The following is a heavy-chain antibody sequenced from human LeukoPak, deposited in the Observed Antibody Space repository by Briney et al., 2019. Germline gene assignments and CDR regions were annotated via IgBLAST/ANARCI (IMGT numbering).Heavy chain of an antibody. J-gene: IGHJ5*02. CDR3: ARGYGSNSYSPGFDP. D-gene: IGHD2-2*01. CDR2: IYYSGST. V-gene: IGHV4-31*03. CDR1: GDSVSGGGYY. Sequence: SQTLSLTCTVSGDSVSGGGYYWSWIRQHPVKGLEWIGYIYYSGSTFYNPSLKSRLALSKDTSKNQFSLNLSSVTVADTAVYYCARGYGSNSYSPGFDPWGQGTLVTVSS.